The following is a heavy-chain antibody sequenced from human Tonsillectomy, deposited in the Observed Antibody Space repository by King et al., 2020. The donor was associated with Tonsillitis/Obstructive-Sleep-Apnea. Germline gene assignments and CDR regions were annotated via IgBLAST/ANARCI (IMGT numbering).Heavy chain of an antibody. CDR3: ARDSYGFWGGYSDY. CDR1: GFTFSSFW. CDR2: VNQDGSEK. Sequence: QLLQSGGGFVQPGGSLRLSCAASGFTFSSFWMPWVRQAPGKGLEWVANVNQDGSEKYYVDSVKGRFTISRDNAKNSLYLQMNSLRAEDTAVYYCARDSYGFWGGYSDYWGHGTLVTVSS. V-gene: IGHV3-7*04. J-gene: IGHJ4*01. D-gene: IGHD3-3*01.